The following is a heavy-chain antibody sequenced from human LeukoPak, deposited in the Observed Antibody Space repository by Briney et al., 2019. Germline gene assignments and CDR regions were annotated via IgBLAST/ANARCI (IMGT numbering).Heavy chain of an antibody. J-gene: IGHJ4*02. CDR3: ARGPMGYCSGGSCYSPFDY. V-gene: IGHV3-20*04. Sequence: GGSLRLSCAASGFTFADYGMSWVRQAPGKGLEWVSGINWNGGSTGYADSVKGRFTISRDNAKNSLYLQMNSLRAEDTALYYCARGPMGYCSGGSCYSPFDYWGQGTLVTVSS. CDR1: GFTFADYG. CDR2: INWNGGST. D-gene: IGHD2-15*01.